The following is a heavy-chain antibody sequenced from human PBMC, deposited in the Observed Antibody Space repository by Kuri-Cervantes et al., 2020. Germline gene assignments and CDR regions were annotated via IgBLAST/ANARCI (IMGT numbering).Heavy chain of an antibody. D-gene: IGHD3-16*02. V-gene: IGHV3-15*01. CDR2: IRNSLDGGTT. Sequence: GESLKISCAASGFTFSSDWMSWVRQAPGKGLEWVGLIRNSLDGGTTEYAAPVKGRFTISRDDSKDTLYLQMNSLKTEDTAVYYCAREISTWEYYYYYYMDVWGKGTTVTVSS. CDR3: AREISTWEYYYYYYMDV. CDR1: GFTFSSDW. J-gene: IGHJ6*03.